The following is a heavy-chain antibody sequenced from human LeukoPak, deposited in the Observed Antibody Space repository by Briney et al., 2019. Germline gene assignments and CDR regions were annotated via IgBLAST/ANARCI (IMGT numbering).Heavy chain of an antibody. Sequence: ATVKVSCKASGYTFTGYYMHWVRQAPGQGLEWMGWINPNSGGTNYAQKFQGRVTMTRDTSISTAYMELSRLRSDDTAVYYCARAIRWRDYGDLEDYWGQGTLVTVSS. D-gene: IGHD4-17*01. CDR2: INPNSGGT. J-gene: IGHJ4*02. CDR1: GYTFTGYY. V-gene: IGHV1-2*02. CDR3: ARAIRWRDYGDLEDY.